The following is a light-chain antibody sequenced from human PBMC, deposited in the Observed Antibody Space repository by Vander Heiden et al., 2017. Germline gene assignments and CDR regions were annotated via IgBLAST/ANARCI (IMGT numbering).Light chain of an antibody. Sequence: HSAPPQPPSVSGSPGQPTTISCTGTSSDVGGYNLVSWYQQYSGKAPKLMIYEVSKRPSGVSNRFSGSKSGSTASLTISGLQAEDEADYYCCSYAGSSTLEVFGGGTKLTVL. V-gene: IGLV2-23*02. J-gene: IGLJ3*02. CDR2: EVS. CDR1: SSDVGGYNL. CDR3: CSYAGSSTLEV.